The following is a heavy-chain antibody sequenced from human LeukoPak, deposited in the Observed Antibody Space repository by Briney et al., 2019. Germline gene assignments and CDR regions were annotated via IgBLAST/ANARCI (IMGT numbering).Heavy chain of an antibody. V-gene: IGHV3-21*06. Sequence: GGSLRLSCTASGFTFSHYNMNWVRQAPGKGLEWVSSISSNSNFIYYGDSVKGRFTISRDNAKNSLHLQMDSLRAEDTAFYYCVRAGRSHMVSSVDYWGQGTLVTVSS. J-gene: IGHJ4*02. CDR3: VRAGRSHMVSSVDY. CDR1: GFTFSHYN. CDR2: ISSNSNFI. D-gene: IGHD3-10*01.